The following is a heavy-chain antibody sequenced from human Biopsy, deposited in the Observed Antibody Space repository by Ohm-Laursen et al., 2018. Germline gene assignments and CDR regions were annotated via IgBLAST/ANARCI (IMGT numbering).Heavy chain of an antibody. Sequence: SLRLSCSASGFSFSDNYMDWVRQAPGKGLEWVGRIRDKANSYTTDYAASVKGRFTISRDDSKNSLYLQMNSLKTEDTALYYCARAGRYCSGGGCYSWFDSWCQGTLVTVSS. V-gene: IGHV3-72*01. CDR1: GFSFSDNY. CDR2: IRDKANSYTT. D-gene: IGHD2-15*01. CDR3: ARAGRYCSGGGCYSWFDS. J-gene: IGHJ5*01.